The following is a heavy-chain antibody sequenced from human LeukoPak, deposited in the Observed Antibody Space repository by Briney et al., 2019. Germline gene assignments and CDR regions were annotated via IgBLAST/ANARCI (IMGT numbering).Heavy chain of an antibody. CDR1: GFTFSNAW. V-gene: IGHV3-15*01. D-gene: IGHD4-23*01. CDR3: TTDLFPVGY. Sequence: GGSLRLSCAASGFTFSNAWMRWVRQAPGKGLEWGGRITSKTEGGTPYYAAPVKGRFTIPRDDSKNTLYLQMNSLKTEDTAVYYCTTDLFPVGYWGQGTLVTVSS. CDR2: ITSKTEGGTP. J-gene: IGHJ4*02.